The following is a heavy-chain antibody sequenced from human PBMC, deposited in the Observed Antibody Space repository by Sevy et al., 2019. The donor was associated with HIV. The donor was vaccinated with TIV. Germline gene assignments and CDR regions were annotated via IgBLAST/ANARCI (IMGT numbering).Heavy chain of an antibody. Sequence: SETLSLTCTVSGGSISSSSYDWGWIRQPPGKGLEWIGSIYYSGSTYYNPSLKSRVTISVDTSKNQFSLKLSSVTAADTAVYYCARFYYYDSSGYYGYFDYWGQGTLVTISS. D-gene: IGHD3-22*01. CDR1: GGSISSSSYD. V-gene: IGHV4-39*01. CDR3: ARFYYYDSSGYYGYFDY. CDR2: IYYSGST. J-gene: IGHJ4*02.